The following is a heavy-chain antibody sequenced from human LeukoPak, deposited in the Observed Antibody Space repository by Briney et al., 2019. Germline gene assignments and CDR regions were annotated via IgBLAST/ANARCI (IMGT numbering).Heavy chain of an antibody. CDR3: AKDQNLRFLEWLSYDAFDI. D-gene: IGHD3-3*01. V-gene: IGHV3-23*01. CDR2: ISGSGGST. Sequence: PGGSLRLSCAASGFTFSSYAMSWVRQAPGKGLEWVSAISGSGGSTYYADSVKGRFTISRDNSKNTLYLQMNSLRAEDTAVYYCAKDQNLRFLEWLSYDAFDIWGQGTMVTVSS. J-gene: IGHJ3*02. CDR1: GFTFSSYA.